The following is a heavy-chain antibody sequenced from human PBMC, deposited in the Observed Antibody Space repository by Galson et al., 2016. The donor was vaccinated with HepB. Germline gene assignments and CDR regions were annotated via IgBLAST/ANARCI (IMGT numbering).Heavy chain of an antibody. CDR1: GGSIANYY. D-gene: IGHD3-9*01. J-gene: IGHJ4*02. CDR2: ILDRGST. V-gene: IGHV4-59*01. CDR3: ARGNYDVLTFHFYFDH. Sequence: SETLSLTCTVSGGSIANYYWTWIRQPPGKGLEWIGYILDRGSTRYNPSLQSRVTISVDTSKNQSSLRLTSVTAADTAVYYCARGNYDVLTFHFYFDHWGQGTLATVSS.